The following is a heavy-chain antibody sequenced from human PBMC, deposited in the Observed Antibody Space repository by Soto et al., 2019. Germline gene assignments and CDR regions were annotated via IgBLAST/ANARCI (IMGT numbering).Heavy chain of an antibody. Sequence: SLRLSCAASGFTFSSYDMHWVRQATGKGLEWVSAIGTAGDTYYPGSVKGRFTISRENAKNSLYLQMNSLRAEDTAVYYCARGTYYCSGGSRPNYYYYYMDVWGKGTTVTVSS. CDR1: GFTFSSYD. V-gene: IGHV3-13*01. CDR2: IGTAGDT. CDR3: ARGTYYCSGGSRPNYYYYYMDV. J-gene: IGHJ6*03. D-gene: IGHD2-15*01.